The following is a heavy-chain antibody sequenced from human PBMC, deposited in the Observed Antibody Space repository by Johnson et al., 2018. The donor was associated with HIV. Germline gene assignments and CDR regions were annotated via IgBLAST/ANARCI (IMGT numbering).Heavy chain of an antibody. J-gene: IGHJ3*02. V-gene: IGHV3-66*01. CDR3: AREGEVRGSNWSYGPDAFDI. CDR1: GFTVSSYY. D-gene: IGHD1-26*01. Sequence: VQLVESGGGLVQPGGSLRLSCAASGFTVSSYYMSWVRQAPGKGLEWVSVLFSGGSTYYADSVKGSFTISRDKSKNTLYLQMNSLSGEDTAVYYCAREGEVRGSNWSYGPDAFDIWGQGTMVTVSS. CDR2: LFSGGST.